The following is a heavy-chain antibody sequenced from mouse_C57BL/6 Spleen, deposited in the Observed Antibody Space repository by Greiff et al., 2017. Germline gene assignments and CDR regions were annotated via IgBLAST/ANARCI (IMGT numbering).Heavy chain of an antibody. Sequence: QVQLKQPGAELVKPGASVKLSCKASGYTFTSYWMHWVKQRPGQGLEWIGMIHPNSGSTNYNEKFKSKATLTVDKSSSTAYMQLSSLTSEDSAVYYCAIFDYDPWFAYWGQGTLVTVSA. V-gene: IGHV1-64*01. CDR2: IHPNSGST. CDR3: AIFDYDPWFAY. D-gene: IGHD2-4*01. CDR1: GYTFTSYW. J-gene: IGHJ3*01.